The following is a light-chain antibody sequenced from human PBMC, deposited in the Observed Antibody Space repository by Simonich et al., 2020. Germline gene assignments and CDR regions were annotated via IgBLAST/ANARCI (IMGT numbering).Light chain of an antibody. V-gene: IGLV2-14*04. CDR1: SSDVGGYNY. CDR2: DVS. Sequence: GSPGQSITISCTGTSSDVGGYNYVSWYQQHPGKAPKLMIYDVSKRPSGVSNRFSGSKSGNTASLTISGLQAEDEADYYCSSYTSSSTWVFGGGTKLTVL. CDR3: SSYTSSSTWV. J-gene: IGLJ3*02.